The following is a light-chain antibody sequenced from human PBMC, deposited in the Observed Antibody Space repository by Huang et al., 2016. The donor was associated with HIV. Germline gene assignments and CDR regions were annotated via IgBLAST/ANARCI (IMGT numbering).Light chain of an antibody. V-gene: IGKV1-13*02. J-gene: IGKJ5*01. CDR2: AAS. CDR3: QQLHTYPIT. Sequence: AVQLTQSPSSLSASVGDTVIISCRASQDIGTSLAWYQQRTGRAPKLLISAASTLQTGVPSRFSGDSAVTYFTLFITNLQPEDFATYYCQQLHTYPITFGQGTRLDIK. CDR1: QDIGTS.